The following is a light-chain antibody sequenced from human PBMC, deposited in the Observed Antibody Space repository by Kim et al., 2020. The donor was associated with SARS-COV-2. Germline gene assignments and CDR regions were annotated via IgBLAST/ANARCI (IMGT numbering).Light chain of an antibody. CDR3: QQYPWT. J-gene: IGKJ1*01. CDR2: GAS. V-gene: IGKV3-15*01. CDR1: QSVNTN. Sequence: EIVMTQSPATLSVSPGERVTLSCRASQSVNTNLAWYQHKPGQAPRLLIYGASTRATVIPARFSGSGSGTEFTLTISSLQSEDSAVYYCQQYPWTFGQGTKVDIK.